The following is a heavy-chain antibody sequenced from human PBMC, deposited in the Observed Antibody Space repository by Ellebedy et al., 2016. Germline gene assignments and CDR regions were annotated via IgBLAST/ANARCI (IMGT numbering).Heavy chain of an antibody. Sequence: GGSLRLSCAASGFTFSSYSMNWVRQAPGKGLEWVSYIGSSRDTIDYADSVKGRFTISSDNAKNSLYLQMNSLRDEDTAVYYCARDHSYAFDIWGQGTMVTVSS. CDR2: IGSSRDTI. CDR1: GFTFSSYS. D-gene: IGHD1-26*01. J-gene: IGHJ3*02. CDR3: ARDHSYAFDI. V-gene: IGHV3-48*02.